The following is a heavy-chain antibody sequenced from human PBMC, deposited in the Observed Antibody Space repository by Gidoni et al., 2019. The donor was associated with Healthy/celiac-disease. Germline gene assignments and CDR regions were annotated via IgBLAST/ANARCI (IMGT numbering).Heavy chain of an antibody. CDR1: GGSFRGYY. J-gene: IGHJ4*02. Sequence: QVQLQQWGAGLLKPSETLSLTCAVEGGSFRGYYWSWIRQPPGKGLEWIGEINHSGSTNYNPSLKSRVTISVDTSKNQFSLKLSSVTAADTAVYYCARGDGGYQRYFDYWGQGTLVTVSS. D-gene: IGHD5-12*01. CDR2: INHSGST. CDR3: ARGDGGYQRYFDY. V-gene: IGHV4-34*01.